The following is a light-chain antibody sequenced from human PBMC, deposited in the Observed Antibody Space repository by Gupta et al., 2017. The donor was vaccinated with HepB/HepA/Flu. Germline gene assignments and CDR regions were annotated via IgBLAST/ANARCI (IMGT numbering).Light chain of an antibody. CDR3: QQYNSYST. Sequence: DIQMTQSPSTLSASVGDRVIITCRASQSISTWLDWYQQKPGKAPTLLIYHASTLESGVPSRFSGSGSGTEFTLTISNLQPDDFETYYCQQYNSYSTFGPGTKVDIK. V-gene: IGKV1-5*01. J-gene: IGKJ3*01. CDR2: HAS. CDR1: QSISTW.